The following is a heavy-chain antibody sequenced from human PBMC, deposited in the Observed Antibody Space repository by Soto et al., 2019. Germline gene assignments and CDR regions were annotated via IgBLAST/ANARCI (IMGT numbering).Heavy chain of an antibody. CDR3: AREQHDPYDASGYYFNWFDP. CDR1: GGTFSNYG. V-gene: IGHV1-69*13. D-gene: IGHD3-22*01. Sequence: ASVKVSCKASGGTFSNYGINWVRQAPGQGLEWMGGVIPLFGAANYAQKFQGRVTITADASTSMVYMQLSSLRSEDTAVYYCAREQHDPYDASGYYFNWFDPWGQGTLVTVSS. CDR2: VIPLFGAA. J-gene: IGHJ5*02.